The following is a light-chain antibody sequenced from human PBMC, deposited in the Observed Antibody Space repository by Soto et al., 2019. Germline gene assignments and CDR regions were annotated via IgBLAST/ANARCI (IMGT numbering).Light chain of an antibody. CDR1: QSISSW. Sequence: DIQMTQSPSTLSASVGDRVTITCRASQSISSWLAWYQQKPGKAPKLLIYDASSVESGVPSRFSGSGSGTEFTLTSSRLQPDDFATYYCQQYNRYSGTFGQGTKVEIK. V-gene: IGKV1-5*01. CDR3: QQYNRYSGT. J-gene: IGKJ1*01. CDR2: DAS.